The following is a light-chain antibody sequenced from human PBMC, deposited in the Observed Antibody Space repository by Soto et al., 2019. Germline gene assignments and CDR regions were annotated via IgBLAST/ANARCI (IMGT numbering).Light chain of an antibody. CDR3: QHYTRSPPS. Sequence: EIVLTQSPGTLSLSPGERTTLSCRASQNINNNYLAWYQQKPGQAPRLLIYGASSRATGIPDRFSGSGSGTDFTLTISRLDPEDSAVYYCQHYTRSPPSVGQGTQLEIK. J-gene: IGKJ5*01. CDR2: GAS. V-gene: IGKV3-20*01. CDR1: QNINNNY.